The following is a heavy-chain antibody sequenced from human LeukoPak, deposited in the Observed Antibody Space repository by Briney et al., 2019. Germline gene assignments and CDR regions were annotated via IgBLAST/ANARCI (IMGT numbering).Heavy chain of an antibody. CDR3: ARDHGDFDFDY. CDR1: GYTFTSYY. Sequence: GASVKVSCKASGYTFTSYYMHWVRQAPGQGLEWMGIINPSGGSTSYAQKFQGRVTMTRDMSTSTVYMELSSLRSEDTAVYYCARDHGDFDFDYWGQGTLVTVSS. J-gene: IGHJ4*02. V-gene: IGHV1-46*01. CDR2: INPSGGST. D-gene: IGHD4-17*01.